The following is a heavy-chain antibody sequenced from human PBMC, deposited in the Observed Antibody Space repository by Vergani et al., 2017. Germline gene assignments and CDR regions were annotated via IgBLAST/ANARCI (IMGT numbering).Heavy chain of an antibody. D-gene: IGHD2-2*01. CDR2: IYYSGST. V-gene: IGHV4-59*01. CDR1: GGSISSYY. J-gene: IGHJ5*02. Sequence: VQLQESGPGLVKPSETLSLTCTVSGGSISSYYWSWIRQPPGKGLEWIGYIYYSGSTNYNPSLKSRVTISVDTSKNQFSLKLSSVTAADTAVYYCARSYGYCSSTSCLDHYNWFDPWGQGTLVTVSS. CDR3: ARSYGYCSSTSCLDHYNWFDP.